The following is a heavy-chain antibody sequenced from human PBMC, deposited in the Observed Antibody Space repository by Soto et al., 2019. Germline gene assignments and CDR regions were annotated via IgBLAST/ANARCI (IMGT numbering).Heavy chain of an antibody. D-gene: IGHD3-22*01. V-gene: IGHV4-31*03. CDR2: IYYSGST. Sequence: PSETLSLTCTVSGGSISSGGYYWSWIRQHPGKGLEWIGFIYYSGSTYYNPSLKSRVTISVDTSNNQFSLKLSSVTAADTAVYYCASDYYDSSGYPSVGLDVWGQGTTVTVSS. CDR3: ASDYYDSSGYPSVGLDV. CDR1: GGSISSGGYY. J-gene: IGHJ6*02.